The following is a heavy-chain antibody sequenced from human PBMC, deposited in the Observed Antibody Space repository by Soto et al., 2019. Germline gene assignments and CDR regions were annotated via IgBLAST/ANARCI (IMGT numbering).Heavy chain of an antibody. D-gene: IGHD3-3*01. CDR3: VKDLGYDFWSGAYFDY. CDR1: GFIFSSYA. CDR2: ISSNGGST. J-gene: IGHJ4*02. Sequence: GGSLRLSXSASGFIFSSYAMHWVRQAPGKGLEYVSAISSNGGSTYYADSVKGRFTISRDNSKNTLYLQMSSLRAEDTAVYYCVKDLGYDFWSGAYFDYWGQGTLVTVSS. V-gene: IGHV3-64D*06.